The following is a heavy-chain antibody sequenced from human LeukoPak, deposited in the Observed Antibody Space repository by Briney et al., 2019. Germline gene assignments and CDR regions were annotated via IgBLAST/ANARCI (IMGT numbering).Heavy chain of an antibody. J-gene: IGHJ4*02. CDR1: GFTFDDYA. V-gene: IGHV3-9*01. D-gene: IGHD3-22*01. CDR3: ARVDSSGYFAGFDY. CDR2: ISWNSGSI. Sequence: GGSLRLSCAASGFTFDDYAMHWSRQAPGKGLEWVSGISWNSGSIGYADSVKGRFTISRDNAKNSLYLQMNSLRAEDTALYYCARVDSSGYFAGFDYWGQGTLVTVSS.